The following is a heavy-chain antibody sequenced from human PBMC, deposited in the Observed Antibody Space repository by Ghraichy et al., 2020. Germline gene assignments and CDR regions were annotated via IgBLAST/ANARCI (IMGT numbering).Heavy chain of an antibody. CDR2: INADNFNT. CDR3: ARYNGDKLIDY. J-gene: IGHJ4*02. D-gene: IGHD4-23*01. V-gene: IGHV1-3*01. CDR1: GYTFTSYP. Sequence: ASVKVSCKTSGYTFTSYPIHWVRQAPGQRLEWMGCINADNFNTKYSQKFQGRVTITRDTSASTAYMELSSLRSEDTAVYYCARYNGDKLIDYWGQGTLVTVSS.